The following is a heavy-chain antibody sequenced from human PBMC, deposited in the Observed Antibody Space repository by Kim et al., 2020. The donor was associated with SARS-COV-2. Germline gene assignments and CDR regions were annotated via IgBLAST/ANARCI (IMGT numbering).Heavy chain of an antibody. Sequence: ASVKVSCKASGYTFTAYYIHWVRQAPGQGLEWMGWINPNTGDTKYAQKFQGRVTMTRDTSISTAYMELSSLKSDDTAVYYCARFEYSESHFDYWGQGPLVTVSS. CDR3: ARFEYSESHFDY. D-gene: IGHD5-12*01. J-gene: IGHJ4*02. V-gene: IGHV1-2*02. CDR2: INPNTGDT. CDR1: GYTFTAYY.